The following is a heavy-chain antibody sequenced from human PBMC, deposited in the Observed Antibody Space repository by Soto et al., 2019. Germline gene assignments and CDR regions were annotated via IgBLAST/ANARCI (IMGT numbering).Heavy chain of an antibody. CDR2: IYPGDSDT. D-gene: IGHD2-15*01. Sequence: ASVKVSCKGSGYSFTSYWIGWVRQMPGKGLEWMGIIYPGDSDTRYSPSFQGQVTISADKSISTAYLQWSSLKASDTAMYYCARHLGYRESATPFDYWGQGTLVTVSS. CDR3: ARHLGYRESATPFDY. CDR1: GYSFTSYW. V-gene: IGHV5-51*01. J-gene: IGHJ4*02.